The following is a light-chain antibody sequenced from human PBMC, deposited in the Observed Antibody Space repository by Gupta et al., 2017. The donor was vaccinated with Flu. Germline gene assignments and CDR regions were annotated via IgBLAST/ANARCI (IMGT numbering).Light chain of an antibody. CDR1: SSNIGNNY. V-gene: IGLV1-51*02. CDR3: GTWDSSLSAVV. CDR2: EDN. J-gene: IGLJ2*01. Sequence: QPVLTQPPSVSAAPGQKVTIPCSGSSSNIGNNYVSWYQQLPGTAPKLLIYEDNKRPSGIPDRFSGSKSGTSATLGITGLQTGGEANYYCGTWDSSLSAVVFGGGTKLTVL.